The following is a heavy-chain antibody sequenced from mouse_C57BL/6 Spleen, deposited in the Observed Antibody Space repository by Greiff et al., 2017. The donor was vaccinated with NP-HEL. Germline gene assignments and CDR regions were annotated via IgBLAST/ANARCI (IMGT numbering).Heavy chain of an antibody. CDR2: IHPNSGST. D-gene: IGHD2-4*01. CDR3: PPSDYDRGYWYFDV. V-gene: IGHV1-64*01. CDR1: GYTFTSYW. J-gene: IGHJ1*03. Sequence: VQLQQPGAELVKPGASVKLSCKASGYTFTSYWMHWVKQRPGQGLEWIGMIHPNSGSTNYNEKFKSKATLTVDKSSSTAYMQLSSLTSEDSAVYYCPPSDYDRGYWYFDVWGTGTTVTVSS.